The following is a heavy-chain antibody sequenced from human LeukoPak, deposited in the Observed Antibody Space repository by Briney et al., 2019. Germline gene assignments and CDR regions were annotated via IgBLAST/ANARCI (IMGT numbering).Heavy chain of an antibody. CDR1: GGSFSGYY. Sequence: PSKTLSLTCAVYGGSFSGYYWSWIRQPPGKGLEWIGEINHSGSTNYNPSLKSQVTISVDTSKNQFSLKLSSVTAADTAVYYCARRYRFGELSFWFDPWGQGTLVTVSS. D-gene: IGHD3-10*01. CDR3: ARRYRFGELSFWFDP. V-gene: IGHV4-34*01. J-gene: IGHJ5*02. CDR2: INHSGST.